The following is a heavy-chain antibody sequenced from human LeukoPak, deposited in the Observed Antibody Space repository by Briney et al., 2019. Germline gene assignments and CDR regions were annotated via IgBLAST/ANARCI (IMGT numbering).Heavy chain of an antibody. J-gene: IGHJ3*02. V-gene: IGHV3-21*01. CDR1: GFTFSTHT. D-gene: IGHD2-8*01. CDR3: ARAMGAFDI. Sequence: PGGSLRLSCAASGFTFSTHTINWVRQAPGKGLKWVSSISSSSSSIYYADSVKGRFTISRDNAKDSLYLQMNSLRAEDTAVYYCARAMGAFDIWGQGTMVTVSS. CDR2: ISSSSSSI.